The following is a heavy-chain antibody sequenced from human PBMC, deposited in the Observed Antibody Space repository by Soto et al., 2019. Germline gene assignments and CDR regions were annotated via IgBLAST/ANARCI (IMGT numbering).Heavy chain of an antibody. CDR3: AKVVGTFGVVIYYYYMDV. CDR2: ISGSGGST. CDR1: GFTFSSYA. Sequence: GGSLRLSCAASGFTFSSYAMSWVRQAPGKGLEWVSAISGSGGSTYYADSVKGRFTISRDNSKNTLYLQMNSLRAEDTAVYYCAKVVGTFGVVIYYYYMDVWGKGTTVTVSS. V-gene: IGHV3-23*01. J-gene: IGHJ6*03. D-gene: IGHD3-3*01.